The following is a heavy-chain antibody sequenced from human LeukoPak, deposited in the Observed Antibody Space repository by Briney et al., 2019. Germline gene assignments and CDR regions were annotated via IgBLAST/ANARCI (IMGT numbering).Heavy chain of an antibody. CDR1: GYTFTGYY. CDR3: ARGDYGGNVGNFDY. Sequence: ASVKVSCKASGYTFTGYYMHWVRQAPGQGLEWMGWMNPNSGNTGYAQKFQGRVTMTRNTSISTAYMELSSLRSEDTAVYYCARGDYGGNVGNFDYWGQGTLVTVSS. D-gene: IGHD4-23*01. J-gene: IGHJ4*02. V-gene: IGHV1-8*02. CDR2: MNPNSGNT.